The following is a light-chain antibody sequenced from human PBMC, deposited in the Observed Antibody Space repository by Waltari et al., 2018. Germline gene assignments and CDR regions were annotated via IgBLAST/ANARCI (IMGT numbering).Light chain of an antibody. CDR2: EVS. CDR3: SSYTRINTLM. J-gene: IGLJ3*02. Sequence: QSALTQPASVSGSPGQSITISCTGTSNDVGFYNYVSWYQQHPGKPKLMVYEVSYRPSGISNRFSGSKSGNTASLTISGLQADDEADYYCSSYTRINTLMFGGGTKVTVL. V-gene: IGLV2-14*01. CDR1: SNDVGFYNY.